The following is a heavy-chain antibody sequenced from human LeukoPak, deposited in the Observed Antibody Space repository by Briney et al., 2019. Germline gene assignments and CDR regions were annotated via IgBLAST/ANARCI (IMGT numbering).Heavy chain of an antibody. Sequence: GGSLRLSCAASGFTFSTFAMSWVRQDPGRGLEWVSSITGAGDTTFYPESGKGRFTISRDNSKNTLYLQMNSLRAEDTALYFCVRDRNYYEALQRSYWGQGTLVTVSS. CDR1: GFTFSTFA. J-gene: IGHJ4*02. CDR2: ITGAGDTT. CDR3: VRDRNYYEALQRSY. D-gene: IGHD3-3*01. V-gene: IGHV3-23*01.